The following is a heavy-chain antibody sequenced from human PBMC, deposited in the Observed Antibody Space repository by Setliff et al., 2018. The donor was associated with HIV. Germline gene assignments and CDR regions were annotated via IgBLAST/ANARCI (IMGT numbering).Heavy chain of an antibody. CDR3: ATRAYDSSGYLRSRVSGAAFDI. CDR2: FDPEYDKT. V-gene: IGHV1-24*01. Sequence: GASVKVSCKASGHTFTSYDINWVRQAPGKGPEWMVGFDPEYDKTFYAQKFQGRATMSEDTSTDTAYMELTSLRSEDTAVYYCATRAYDSSGYLRSRVSGAAFDIWGQGTMVTVSS. D-gene: IGHD3-22*01. CDR1: GHTFTSYD. J-gene: IGHJ3*02.